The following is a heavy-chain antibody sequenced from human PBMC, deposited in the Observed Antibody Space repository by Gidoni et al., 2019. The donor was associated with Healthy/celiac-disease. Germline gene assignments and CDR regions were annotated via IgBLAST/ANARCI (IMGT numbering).Heavy chain of an antibody. Sequence: QVQLQESGPGLVKPSETLSLTCTVPGGSLSSYYWSWIRQPPGKGLEWIGYIYYSGSTNYNPSLKSRVTISVDTSKNQFSLKLSSVTAADTAVYYCARGRDGYSNRAFSFDYWGQGTLVTVSS. CDR1: GGSLSSYY. J-gene: IGHJ4*02. CDR2: IYYSGST. CDR3: ARGRDGYSNRAFSFDY. D-gene: IGHD5-18*01. V-gene: IGHV4-59*01.